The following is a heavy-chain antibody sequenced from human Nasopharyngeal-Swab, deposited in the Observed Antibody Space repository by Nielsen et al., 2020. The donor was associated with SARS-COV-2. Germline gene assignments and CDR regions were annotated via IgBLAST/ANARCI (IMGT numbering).Heavy chain of an antibody. J-gene: IGHJ2*01. D-gene: IGHD5-18*01. Sequence: WIRQPPGKGLERVAVISYDGSNKYYADSVKGRFTISRDNSKHTLYLQMNSLRAEDTAVYYCARDRTRTARKVYWYFDLWGRGTLVTVSS. CDR3: ARDRTRTARKVYWYFDL. V-gene: IGHV3-30-3*01. CDR2: ISYDGSNK.